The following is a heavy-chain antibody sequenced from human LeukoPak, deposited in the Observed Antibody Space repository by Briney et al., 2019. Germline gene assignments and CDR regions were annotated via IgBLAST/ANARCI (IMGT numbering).Heavy chain of an antibody. J-gene: IGHJ4*02. D-gene: IGHD6-19*01. CDR1: GYSISSGYY. CDR3: ARTSGWYYFDY. Sequence: SETLSLTCTVSGYSISSGYYRGWIRQPPGKGLEWIGSIYHSGSTYYNPSLKSRVTISVDTSKNQFSLKLSSVTAADTAVYYCARTSGWYYFDYWGQGTLVTVSS. CDR2: IYHSGST. V-gene: IGHV4-38-2*02.